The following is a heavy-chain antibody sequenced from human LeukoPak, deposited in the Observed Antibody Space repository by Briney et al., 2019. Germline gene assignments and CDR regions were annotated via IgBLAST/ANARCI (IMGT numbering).Heavy chain of an antibody. CDR3: ARESMYSSVGSYGFDI. J-gene: IGHJ3*02. D-gene: IGHD3-10*01. CDR2: IYYSGST. Sequence: PSETLFLTCTVSGGSTSSYYWNWIRQPPGKELEWIGNIYYSGSTNYNPYLKSRVTISIDTSKNQFSLKVNSAIAADTAVYYCARESMYSSVGSYGFDIWGQGTMVTVSS. CDR1: GGSTSSYY. V-gene: IGHV4-59*01.